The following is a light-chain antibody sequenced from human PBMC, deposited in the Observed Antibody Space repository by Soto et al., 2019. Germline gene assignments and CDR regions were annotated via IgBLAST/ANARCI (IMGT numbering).Light chain of an antibody. Sequence: QTVVTQAPSSSASLGASVKLTCTLSSGHSRYALAWHQQQPEKGPRYLMKLNSDGSHSKGDGIPDRFSGSSSGAERYLTISSLQSEDEADYYCQTWGTGIQVFGGGTKLTVL. CDR3: QTWGTGIQV. V-gene: IGLV4-69*01. CDR1: SGHSRYA. J-gene: IGLJ2*01. CDR2: LNSDGSH.